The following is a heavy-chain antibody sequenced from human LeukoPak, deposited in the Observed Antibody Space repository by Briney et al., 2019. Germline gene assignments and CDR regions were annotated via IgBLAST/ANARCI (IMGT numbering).Heavy chain of an antibody. D-gene: IGHD3-22*01. V-gene: IGHV5-51*01. J-gene: IGHJ4*02. Sequence: GESLKISCKGSGYSFTSYWIGWVRQMPGKGLEWMGIIYPGDSDTRYSPSFQGQVTISADKSISTAYLQWSSLKASDTAMYYCARVPIDYYDSSGYFTHFNYWGQGTLVTVSP. CDR2: IYPGDSDT. CDR3: ARVPIDYYDSSGYFTHFNY. CDR1: GYSFTSYW.